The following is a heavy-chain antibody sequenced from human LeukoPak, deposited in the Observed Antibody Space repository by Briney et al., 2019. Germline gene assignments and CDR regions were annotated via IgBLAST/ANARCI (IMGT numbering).Heavy chain of an antibody. V-gene: IGHV4-4*07. D-gene: IGHD3-10*01. CDR1: GGSTSSYY. CDR3: AREYAGSMSRWFDP. CDR2: IHSSGST. Sequence: SETLSLTCTVSGGSTSSYYWSWIRQPAGKGLEWIGRIHSSGSTDQNPSLKSRVTMSVDTSKNQFSLKLSSVTAADTAVYYCAREYAGSMSRWFDPWGQGTLVTVSS. J-gene: IGHJ5*02.